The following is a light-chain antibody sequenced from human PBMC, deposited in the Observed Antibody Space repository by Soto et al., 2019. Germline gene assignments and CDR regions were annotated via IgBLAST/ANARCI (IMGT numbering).Light chain of an antibody. CDR2: GAS. CDR1: QAISSN. CDR3: QHYNNWLGT. V-gene: IGKV3-15*01. J-gene: IGKJ4*01. Sequence: IVMTQSPATLSVSRWERATLSCRANQAISSNLAWYQQKPGQAPRLLIYGASTRATGIPDRFSGSGSGTEFILTISSLQSEDFAVYYCQHYNNWLGTFGGGTKVDIK.